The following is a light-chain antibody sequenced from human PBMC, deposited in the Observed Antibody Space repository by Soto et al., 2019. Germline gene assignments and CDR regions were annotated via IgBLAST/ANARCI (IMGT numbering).Light chain of an antibody. J-gene: IGKJ4*01. V-gene: IGKV3-15*01. CDR2: GAS. CDR1: QSVSSN. CDR3: QQYIDWPLT. Sequence: EIVMTQSPATLSVSPGETATLSCRASQSVSSNLAWYQQKPGQAPRLLIHGASTRATGIPARFSGSGSGTEFTLNISSLQSEDFGVYYCQQYIDWPLTFGGGTKVDIK.